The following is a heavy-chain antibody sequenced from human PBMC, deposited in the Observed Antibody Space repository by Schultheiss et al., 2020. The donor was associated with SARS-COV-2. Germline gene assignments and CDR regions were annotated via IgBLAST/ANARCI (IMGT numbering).Heavy chain of an antibody. D-gene: IGHD3-10*01. CDR2: INPSGGST. CDR3: ARGELAYYYYYGMDV. J-gene: IGHJ6*02. V-gene: IGHV1-46*01. CDR1: GYTFTSYY. Sequence: ASVKVSCKASGYTFTSYYMHWVRQAPGQGLEWMGIINPSGGSTSYAQKFQGRVTVTTDTSTSTAYMELRSLRSDDTAVYYCARGELAYYYYYGMDVWGQGTTVTVSS.